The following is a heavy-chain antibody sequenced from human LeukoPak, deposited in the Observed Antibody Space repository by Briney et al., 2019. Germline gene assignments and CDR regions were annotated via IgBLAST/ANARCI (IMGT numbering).Heavy chain of an antibody. Sequence: GGSLRLSCAASGFTFSSYGMHWVCQAPGKGLEWVAVISYDGSNKYYADSVKGRFTISRDNSKNTLYLQMNSLRAEDTAVYYCAKSRRDRPFDYWGHGTLVTVSS. CDR1: GFTFSSYG. V-gene: IGHV3-30*18. CDR2: ISYDGSNK. CDR3: AKSRRDRPFDY. J-gene: IGHJ4*01. D-gene: IGHD2-2*01.